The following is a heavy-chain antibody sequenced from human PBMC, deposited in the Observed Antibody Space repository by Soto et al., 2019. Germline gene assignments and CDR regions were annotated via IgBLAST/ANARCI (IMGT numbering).Heavy chain of an antibody. V-gene: IGHV4-59*01. CDR1: GSSFYAYC. CDR3: AGYCSSSICPKDHYFALEV. D-gene: IGHD2-2*01. CDR2: ISVGGST. Sequence: PGGTLTLSCAASGSSFYAYCWHWIRQSPGKGLEWIGYISVGGSTNYSPSLESRVTISLDTSKQQVSLKLSSVSAADTARYFCAGYCSSSICPKDHYFALEVWGQGTTVTVSS. J-gene: IGHJ6*02.